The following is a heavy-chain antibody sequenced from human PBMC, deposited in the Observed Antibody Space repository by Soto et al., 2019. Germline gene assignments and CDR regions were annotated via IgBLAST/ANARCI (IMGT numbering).Heavy chain of an antibody. CDR3: ARGPYPYYYDSSGYLAFDY. D-gene: IGHD3-22*01. V-gene: IGHV1-69*13. J-gene: IGHJ4*02. CDR2: IIPIFGTA. Sequence: SVKVSCKASGGTFSSYAISWVRQAPGQGLEWMGGIIPIFGTANYAQKFQGRVTITADESTSTAYMELSSLRSEDTAVYYCARGPYPYYYDSSGYLAFDYWGQGTLVTVSS. CDR1: GGTFSSYA.